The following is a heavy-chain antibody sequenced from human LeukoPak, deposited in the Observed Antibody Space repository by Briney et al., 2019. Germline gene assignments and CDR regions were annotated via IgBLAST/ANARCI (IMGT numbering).Heavy chain of an antibody. CDR2: IKTDGSST. CDR3: TRDLLVGATPGDY. J-gene: IGHJ4*02. D-gene: IGHD1-26*01. V-gene: IGHV3-74*01. Sequence: GGSLRLSCAASGFTFSNYWMPWVRQAPGKGLVWVSRIKTDGSSTSYAVSVKGRFTISRDNAKNTLYLQLNSLRVEDTAIYYCTRDLLVGATPGDYWGQGTLVTVSS. CDR1: GFTFSNYW.